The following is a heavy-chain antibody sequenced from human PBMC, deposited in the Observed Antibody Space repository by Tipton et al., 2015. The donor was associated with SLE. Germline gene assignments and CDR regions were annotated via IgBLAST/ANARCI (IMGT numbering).Heavy chain of an antibody. CDR2: IYYSGST. V-gene: IGHV4-39*07. CDR3: ARDPKY. CDR1: GGSIRSLYYR. J-gene: IGHJ4*02. Sequence: TLSLTCIVSGGSIRSLYYRWGWIRQPPGKGLEWIGSIYYSGSTYYNPSLKSRVTISVDTSKNQFSLKLTSVTAADTAVYYCARDPKYWGQGTLVIVSS.